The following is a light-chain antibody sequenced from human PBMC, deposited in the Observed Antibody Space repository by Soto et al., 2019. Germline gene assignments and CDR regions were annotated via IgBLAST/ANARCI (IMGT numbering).Light chain of an antibody. CDR2: TIS. V-gene: IGKV1-9*01. CDR3: QQVNTYPVT. J-gene: IGKJ4*01. CDR1: QDIKRV. Sequence: DVQLTQSPSFLAASGGDRLTSTCRARQDIKRVLAWYQQKPGKAPKLLIYTISTLQSGVPSRFSGSGSGTEFTLTISSLQPDDFATYYCQQVNTYPVTFGGGTKVEI.